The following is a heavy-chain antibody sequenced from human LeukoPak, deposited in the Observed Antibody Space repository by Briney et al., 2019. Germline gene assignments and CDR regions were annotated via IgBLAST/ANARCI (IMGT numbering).Heavy chain of an antibody. CDR1: GYTFTSYY. Sequence: ASVKVSFKASGYTFTSYYMHWVRQAPGQGLEWMGIMNPSGGSTSYAQKFQGRVTMTRDTSTSTVYMELSSLRSEATDVYYCARGFYGSGRSEDFDYWGQGTLVTVSS. CDR3: ARGFYGSGRSEDFDY. D-gene: IGHD3-10*01. V-gene: IGHV1-46*01. CDR2: MNPSGGST. J-gene: IGHJ4*02.